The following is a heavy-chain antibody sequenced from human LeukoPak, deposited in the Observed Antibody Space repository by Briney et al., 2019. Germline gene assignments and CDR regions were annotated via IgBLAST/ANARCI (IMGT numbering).Heavy chain of an antibody. CDR2: IYYSGST. D-gene: IGHD5-24*01. Sequence: SQTLSLTCTVSGGSISSGDYYWSWIHQPPGKGLEWIGYIYYSGSTYYNPSLKSRVTISVDTSKNQFSLKLSSVTAADTAVYYCARAHGQYYYYGMDVWGQGTTVTVSS. V-gene: IGHV4-30-4*01. CDR1: GGSISSGDYY. J-gene: IGHJ6*02. CDR3: ARAHGQYYYYGMDV.